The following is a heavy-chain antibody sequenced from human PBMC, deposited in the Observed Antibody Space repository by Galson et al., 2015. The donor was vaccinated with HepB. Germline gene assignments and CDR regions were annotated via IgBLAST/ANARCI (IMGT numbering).Heavy chain of an antibody. V-gene: IGHV1-18*04. CDR2: ISAYNGNT. J-gene: IGHJ1*01. CDR3: ARGGYDYGDPGVGYFQH. Sequence: SVKVSCKASGYTFTSYGISWVRQAPGQGLEWMGWISAYNGNTNYAQKLQGRVTMTTDTSTSTAYMELRSLRSDDTAVYYCARGGYDYGDPGVGYFQHWGQGTLVTVSS. CDR1: GYTFTSYG. D-gene: IGHD4-17*01.